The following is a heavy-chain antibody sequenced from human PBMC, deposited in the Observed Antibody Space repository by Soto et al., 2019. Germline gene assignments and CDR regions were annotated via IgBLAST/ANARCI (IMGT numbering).Heavy chain of an antibody. CDR3: ATTGGYSFGNMGVDP. CDR1: GGSVNSYY. D-gene: IGHD5-18*01. V-gene: IGHV4-59*02. CDR2: MYYRGTT. J-gene: IGHJ5*02. Sequence: VQLQESGPGLVKPSETLSLTCTVSGGSVNSYYWSWIRQPPGKGLEWIGYMYYRGTTKYNPSLQSRVTISVDTSKKQFSLKLSSVTAADTAVYFCATTGGYSFGNMGVDPWGPGALVTVSS.